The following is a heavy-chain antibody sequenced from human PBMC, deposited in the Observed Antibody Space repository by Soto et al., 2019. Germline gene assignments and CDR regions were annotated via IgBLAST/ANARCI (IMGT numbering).Heavy chain of an antibody. CDR2: IKQDGSEK. Sequence: EVQLVESGGGLVQPGGSLRLSCAASGFTFSSYWMSWVRQAPGKGLEWVANIKQDGSEKYYVDSVKGRFTISRDNAKNSLYLQINSLRAEDTAVYYFSGRYFSSNSCYRPFEYWGQGTLVTVSS. CDR3: SGRYFSSNSCYRPFEY. V-gene: IGHV3-7*01. J-gene: IGHJ4*02. CDR1: GFTFSSYW. D-gene: IGHD2-2*02.